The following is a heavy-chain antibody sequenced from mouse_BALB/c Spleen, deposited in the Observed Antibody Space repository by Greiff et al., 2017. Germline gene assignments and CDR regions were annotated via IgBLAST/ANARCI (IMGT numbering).Heavy chain of an antibody. Sequence: EVQLQQSGPELVKPGASVKISCKASGYTFTDYNMHWVKQSHGKSLEWIGYIYPYNGGTGYNQKFKSKATLTVDNSSSTAYMELRSLTSEDSAVYYCARSYGNWDYFDYWGQGTTLTVSS. V-gene: IGHV1S29*02. CDR3: ARSYGNWDYFDY. CDR2: IYPYNGGT. CDR1: GYTFTDYN. D-gene: IGHD2-1*01. J-gene: IGHJ2*01.